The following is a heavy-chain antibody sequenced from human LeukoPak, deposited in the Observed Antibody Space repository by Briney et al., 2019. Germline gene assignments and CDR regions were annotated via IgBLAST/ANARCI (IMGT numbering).Heavy chain of an antibody. Sequence: SETLSLTCAVSGGSISTYDWSWIRQPAGKGLEWIGRIFTTGTTNYDPSLQSRVTMSIDTPKNQFSLKLRSVTAADTAVYYCARGAGGSHHFFDYWGQGTLVTVSS. V-gene: IGHV4-4*07. CDR3: ARGAGGSHHFFDY. J-gene: IGHJ4*02. CDR1: GGSISTYD. CDR2: IFTTGTT. D-gene: IGHD2-8*02.